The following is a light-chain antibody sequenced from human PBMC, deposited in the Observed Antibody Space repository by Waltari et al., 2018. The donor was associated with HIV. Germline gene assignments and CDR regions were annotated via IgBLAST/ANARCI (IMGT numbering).Light chain of an antibody. CDR1: SSNIGANFA. CDR3: QSFDNSLNGYV. V-gene: IGLV1-40*01. CDR2: VNS. J-gene: IGLJ1*01. Sequence: QSVLTQPPSLSGAPGQRVTISCTGRSSNIGANFAVHWYQVLPGTAPKLLIFVNSNRPSGVPDRFSGSKSGTSASLAITGLQPEDEAEYFCQSFDNSLNGYVFGTGTTVIVL.